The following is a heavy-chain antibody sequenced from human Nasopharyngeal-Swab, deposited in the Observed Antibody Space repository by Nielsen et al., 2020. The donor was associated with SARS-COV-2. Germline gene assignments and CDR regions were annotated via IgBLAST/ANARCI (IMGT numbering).Heavy chain of an antibody. CDR2: ISPSGDAT. Sequence: ASVKVSCKASGYTFTNYYMHWGRQAPGQGLEWMGIISPSGDATGYAQQFQGRVAMTRDTSTSTVYMELSSLRSEDTAVYYCVRDQGAGVPVPACLDYWGQGTLVTVSS. CDR3: VRDQGAGVPVPACLDY. CDR1: GYTFTNYY. D-gene: IGHD2-2*01. V-gene: IGHV1-46*01. J-gene: IGHJ4*02.